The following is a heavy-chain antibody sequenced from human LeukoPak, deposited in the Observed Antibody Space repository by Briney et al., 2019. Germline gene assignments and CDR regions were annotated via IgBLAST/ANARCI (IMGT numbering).Heavy chain of an antibody. V-gene: IGHV3-21*01. D-gene: IGHD4-17*01. CDR2: ISSSSSYI. Sequence: GGSLRLSCVASGFTFSSYSMNWVRQAPGKGLEWVSSISSSSSYIYYADSVKGRFTISRDNAKNSLYLQMNSLRAEDTAVYYCARDQNPVPFDYWGQGTLVTVSS. J-gene: IGHJ4*02. CDR3: ARDQNPVPFDY. CDR1: GFTFSSYS.